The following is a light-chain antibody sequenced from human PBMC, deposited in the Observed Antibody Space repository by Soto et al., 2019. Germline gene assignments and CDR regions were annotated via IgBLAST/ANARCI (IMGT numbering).Light chain of an antibody. V-gene: IGKV3-11*01. CDR2: DAS. J-gene: IGKJ3*01. Sequence: EIVLTQSPATLSLSPGERATLSCRASQSVSSYLAWYQQKPGQAPRLLIYDASNRATGIPARFSGSGSGTDFTLTISSREPEDFAVYYCQQRSNWPPLFTFRPGTKVDIK. CDR3: QQRSNWPPLFT. CDR1: QSVSSY.